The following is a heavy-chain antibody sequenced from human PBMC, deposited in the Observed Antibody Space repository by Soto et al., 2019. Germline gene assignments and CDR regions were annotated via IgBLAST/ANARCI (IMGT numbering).Heavy chain of an antibody. CDR1: GGSFSGYY. V-gene: IGHV4-34*01. CDR3: ARRGLYDFWSGYYSSWFDP. D-gene: IGHD3-3*01. Sequence: SETLSLTCAVYGGSFSGYYWSWIRQPPGKGLEWIGEINHSGSTNYNPSLKSRVTISVDTSKDQFSLKLSSVTAADTAVYYCARRGLYDFWSGYYSSWFDPWGQGTLVTVSS. J-gene: IGHJ5*02. CDR2: INHSGST.